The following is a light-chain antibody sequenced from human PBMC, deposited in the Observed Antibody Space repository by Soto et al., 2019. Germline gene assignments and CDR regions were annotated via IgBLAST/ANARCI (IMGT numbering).Light chain of an antibody. J-gene: IGKJ3*01. Sequence: EIVLTQSPGTLSLSPGERATLSCRASQSLSNNIYLAWYQQKPGQAPRLLIYGASSRATGIPNRFSGSGSGTDFTLTISSLQPEDIATYYCQQYDNLPLFGPGTKVDIK. V-gene: IGKV3-20*01. CDR3: QQYDNLPL. CDR1: QSLSNNIY. CDR2: GAS.